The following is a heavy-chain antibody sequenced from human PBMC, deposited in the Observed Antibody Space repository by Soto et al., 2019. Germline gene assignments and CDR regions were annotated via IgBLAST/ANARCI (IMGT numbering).Heavy chain of an antibody. D-gene: IGHD1-26*01. J-gene: IGHJ3*02. CDR1: GFTFSNYG. Sequence: GGSLRLSCAASGFTFSNYGMHWVRQAPGKGLEWVAVIWYDGSNKYYADSVKGRFTISRDNSKNTLYLQMNSLRAEDTAVYYCARIEDSGSNSGDDFDNWGQGTMVTVPS. V-gene: IGHV3-33*01. CDR3: ARIEDSGSNSGDDFDN. CDR2: IWYDGSNK.